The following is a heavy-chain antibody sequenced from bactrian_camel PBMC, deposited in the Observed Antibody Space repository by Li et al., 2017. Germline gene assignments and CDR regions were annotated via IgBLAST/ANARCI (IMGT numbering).Heavy chain of an antibody. Sequence: DVQLVESGGGLVQPGGSLRISCAASGFAFDDYAMGWVRQAPGKGLEWVSSIYSDGRNAYYADSVKGRFTISRDNAKNTVYLQLNSLKSEDTALYYCVKGGVYAGDEYNSWGQGTQVTVS. V-gene: IGHV3-1*01. CDR2: IYSDGRNA. CDR3: VKGGVYAGDEYNS. J-gene: IGHJ6*01. D-gene: IGHD1*01. CDR1: GFAFDDYA.